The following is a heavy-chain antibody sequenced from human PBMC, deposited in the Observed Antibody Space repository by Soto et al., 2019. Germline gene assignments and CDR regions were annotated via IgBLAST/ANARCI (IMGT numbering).Heavy chain of an antibody. CDR1: GGSVSSSSYY. CDR2: VYYSGST. CDR3: VRLEGLATLPDYFDY. D-gene: IGHD3-9*01. J-gene: IGHJ4*02. V-gene: IGHV4-39*01. Sequence: SETLSLTCTVSGGSVSSSSYYWGWVRQPPGKGLEWIGSVYYSGSTYYNPSLESRVTISVDKSKNQFSLKLMSVSAADTAVYYCVRLEGLATLPDYFDYWSQGALVTVSS.